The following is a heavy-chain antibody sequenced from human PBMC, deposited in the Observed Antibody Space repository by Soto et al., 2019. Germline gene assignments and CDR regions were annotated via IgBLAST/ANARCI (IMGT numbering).Heavy chain of an antibody. V-gene: IGHV1-18*01. D-gene: IGHD6-19*01. CDR2: ISAYNDNT. CDR3: ARGGLYSSGWPLDY. Sequence: VSVKVSCKASGYTFTSYGISWVRQAPGQGLEWMGWISAYNDNTNYAQKHQGRVTMTTDTSTSTAYMELRSLRSDDTAVYYCARGGLYSSGWPLDYWGQGTLVTVSS. J-gene: IGHJ4*02. CDR1: GYTFTSYG.